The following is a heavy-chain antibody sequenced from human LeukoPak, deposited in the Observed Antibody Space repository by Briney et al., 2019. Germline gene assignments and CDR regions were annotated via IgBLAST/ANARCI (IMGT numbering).Heavy chain of an antibody. CDR2: IKQDGSEK. CDR3: ARGEGLDSYGVDY. Sequence: QPGGSLRLSCAVSGFTFDIAWMSWVRQAPGKGLEWVANIKQDGSEKYYVDSVKGRFTISRDNAKNSLYLHVNSLRAEDTAVYYCARGEGLDSYGVDYWGQGTLVTVSS. J-gene: IGHJ4*02. D-gene: IGHD5-18*01. V-gene: IGHV3-7*01. CDR1: GFTFDIAW.